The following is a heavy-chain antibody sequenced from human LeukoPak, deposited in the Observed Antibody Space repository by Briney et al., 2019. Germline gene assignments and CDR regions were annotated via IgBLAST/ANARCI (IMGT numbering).Heavy chain of an antibody. CDR3: VRDTLPDYYGMDV. Sequence: SETLSLTCAVYGGSFSGYYWSWIRQPPGKGLEWIGEINHSGSTNYNPSLKSRVTISVDTSKNQFSLKLSSVTAADTAVYYCVRDTLPDYYGMDVWGQGTTVTVSS. CDR1: GGSFSGYY. V-gene: IGHV4-34*01. CDR2: INHSGST. J-gene: IGHJ6*02.